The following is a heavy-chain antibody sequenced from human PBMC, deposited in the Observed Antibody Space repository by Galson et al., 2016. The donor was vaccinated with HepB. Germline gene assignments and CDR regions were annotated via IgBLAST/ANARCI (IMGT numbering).Heavy chain of an antibody. CDR3: SRSSSWYPYFFDY. V-gene: IGHV3-74*01. J-gene: IGHJ4*02. Sequence: SLRLSCAASGFTFSSYWMHWVRQAPGKGLVWVSFINNDGSSTTYADSVKGRFTISRDNAKNTLFLQINSLKADDTAVYYCSRSSSWYPYFFDYWGQGTLVTVSS. CDR1: GFTFSSYW. D-gene: IGHD6-19*01. CDR2: INNDGSST.